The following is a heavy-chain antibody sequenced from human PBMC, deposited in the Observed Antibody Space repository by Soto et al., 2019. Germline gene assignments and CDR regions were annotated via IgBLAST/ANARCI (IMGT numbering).Heavy chain of an antibody. CDR3: ARERYYYDSSGYSLLTNYYYYGMDV. J-gene: IGHJ6*02. CDR2: IKLIVGST. CDR1: GYTFTSYY. Sequence: ASVKVSCKASGYTFTSYYMHWVRQAPGQGLEWMGIIKLIVGSTSYAQKFQGRVTMTRDTSTSTVYMELSSLRSEDTAVYYCARERYYYDSSGYSLLTNYYYYGMDVWGQGTTVTVSS. D-gene: IGHD3-22*01. V-gene: IGHV1-46*01.